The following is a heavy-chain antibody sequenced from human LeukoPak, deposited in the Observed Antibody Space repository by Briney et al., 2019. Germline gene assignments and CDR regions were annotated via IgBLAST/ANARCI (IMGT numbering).Heavy chain of an antibody. CDR3: ARDPGQDGSYSVDS. CDR2: ITSGSTYI. CDR1: GFTFSTYS. J-gene: IGHJ4*02. D-gene: IGHD1-26*01. Sequence: GGSLRLSCAASGFTFSTYSMNWVRQAPGKGLEWVSSITSGSTYIYYTDSVKGRFTISRDNTKNSLYLQMNSLTAEDTAVYYCARDPGQDGSYSVDSWGQGTPVTVSS. V-gene: IGHV3-21*01.